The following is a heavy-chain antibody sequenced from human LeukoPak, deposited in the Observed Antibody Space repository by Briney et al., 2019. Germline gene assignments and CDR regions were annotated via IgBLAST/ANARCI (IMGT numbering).Heavy chain of an antibody. V-gene: IGHV3-33*06. CDR2: IWYDGSNK. Sequence: PGGSLRLSCAASGFTFSSYGMHWVRRAPGKGLEWVAVIWYDGSNKYYADSVKGRFTISRDNSKNTLYLQMNSLRAEDTAVYYCAKDGGSGSYYLVDYWGQGTLVTVSS. D-gene: IGHD1-26*01. CDR1: GFTFSSYG. CDR3: AKDGGSGSYYLVDY. J-gene: IGHJ4*02.